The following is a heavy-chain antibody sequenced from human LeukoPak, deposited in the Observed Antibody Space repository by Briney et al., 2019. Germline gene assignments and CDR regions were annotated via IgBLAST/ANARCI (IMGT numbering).Heavy chain of an antibody. D-gene: IGHD1-26*01. CDR2: ISNSGSSI. CDR3: AREDSGSAQIDY. Sequence: GGSLRLSCAASGFTFSDYYMNWIRQAPGKGLEWVSYISNSGSSIYYADSVKGRFTISRDNAKNSLYLLMNSLRAEDTAVYYCAREDSGSAQIDYWGQGTLVTVSS. V-gene: IGHV3-11*01. J-gene: IGHJ4*02. CDR1: GFTFSDYY.